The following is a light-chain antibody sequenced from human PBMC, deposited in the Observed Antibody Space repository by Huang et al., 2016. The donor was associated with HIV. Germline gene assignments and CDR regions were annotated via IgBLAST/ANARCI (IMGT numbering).Light chain of an antibody. J-gene: IGKJ2*01. Sequence: DIQMTQSPSSLSASVGDRVTISCRSSQSFSSSLNWYQQRPGKAPKLLIYAASSLQSGVPSRFSGSGSGTDFSLTINSLQPEDFATYYCQQSDSTPYTFDQGTKLEIK. V-gene: IGKV1-39*01. CDR2: AAS. CDR3: QQSDSTPYT. CDR1: QSFSSS.